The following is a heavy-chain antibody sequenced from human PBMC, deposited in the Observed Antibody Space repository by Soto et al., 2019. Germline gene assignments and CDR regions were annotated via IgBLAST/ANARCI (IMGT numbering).Heavy chain of an antibody. D-gene: IGHD6-19*01. V-gene: IGHV3-33*01. CDR3: ARSIAVAANYYYGMDV. CDR1: GFTFSTYG. CDR2: IWYDGTNE. J-gene: IGHJ6*02. Sequence: QVQLVESGGGMVQPGRSLRLSCAASGFTFSTYGIHWVRQAPGRGLEWVAIIWYDGTNEYYADSVKGRFTISRDNSKNTLYLQMNSLRAEDTGIYYCARSIAVAANYYYGMDVWGQGTTVTVSS.